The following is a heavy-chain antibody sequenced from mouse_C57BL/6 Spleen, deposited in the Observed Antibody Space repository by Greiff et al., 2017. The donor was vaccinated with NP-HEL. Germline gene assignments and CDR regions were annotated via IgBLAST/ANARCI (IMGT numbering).Heavy chain of an antibody. Sequence: QVQLQQSGAELVKPGASVKLSCKASGYSFTSYYIHWVKQRPGQGLEWIGWIYPASGNTKYNEKFKGKATLTADTSSSTAYMQLSSLTSEDSAVYYCAREAARTMDYWGQGTSVTVSS. CDR2: IYPASGNT. CDR3: AREAARTMDY. J-gene: IGHJ4*01. D-gene: IGHD3-1*01. CDR1: GYSFTSYY. V-gene: IGHV1-66*01.